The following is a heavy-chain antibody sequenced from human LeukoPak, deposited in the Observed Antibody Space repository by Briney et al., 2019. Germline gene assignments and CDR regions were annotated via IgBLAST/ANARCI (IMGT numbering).Heavy chain of an antibody. CDR2: INSDGRSA. CDR3: SRVSTTDDH. Sequence: GGSLRLSCAASGFTFSTYWMHWVRQAPGKGLVWVSRINSDGRSAVYADSVKGRFTVSRDNAKNTLYLQMNSLRAVDTAVYYCSRVSTTDDHWGQGTLVTVSS. CDR1: GFTFSTYW. D-gene: IGHD2/OR15-2a*01. V-gene: IGHV3-74*01. J-gene: IGHJ4*02.